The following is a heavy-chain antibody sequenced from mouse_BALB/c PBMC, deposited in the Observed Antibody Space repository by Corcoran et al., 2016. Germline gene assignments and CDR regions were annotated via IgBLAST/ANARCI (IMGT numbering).Heavy chain of an antibody. CDR2: IYWDDDK. CDR1: GFSLSTSGMG. Sequence: QVTLNESGPGILQPSQTLSLTCSFSGFSLSTSGMGVSWLRQPSGKGLEWLAHIYWDDDKRYNPSLKSRLTISKDTSRNQVFLKITSVDTADTATYYCARRMITTFDYWGQGTTLTVSS. V-gene: IGHV8-12*01. CDR3: ARRMITTFDY. J-gene: IGHJ2*01. D-gene: IGHD2-4*01.